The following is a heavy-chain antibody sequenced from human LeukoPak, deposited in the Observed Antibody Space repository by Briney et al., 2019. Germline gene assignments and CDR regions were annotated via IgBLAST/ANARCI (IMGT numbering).Heavy chain of an antibody. CDR3: ARDRAPQYYYDSSGYFSIPVY. Sequence: GGSLRLSCAASGFTFSSYSMNWVRQAPGKGLEWVSSISSSSSYIYYADSAKGRFTISRDNAKNSLYLQMNSLRAEDTAVYYCARDRAPQYYYDSSGYFSIPVYWGQGTLVTVSS. CDR1: GFTFSSYS. V-gene: IGHV3-21*01. D-gene: IGHD3-22*01. J-gene: IGHJ4*02. CDR2: ISSSSSYI.